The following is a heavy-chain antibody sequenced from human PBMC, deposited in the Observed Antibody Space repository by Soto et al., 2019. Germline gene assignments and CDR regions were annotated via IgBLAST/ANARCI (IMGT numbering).Heavy chain of an antibody. Sequence: QVQLQQWGAGLLKPSETLSLTCAVYGGSFSGYYWSWIRQPPGKGLEWIGEINHSGSTNYNPSLKSRVTISVDTSKNQFSLKLSSVTAADTAVYYCARAPAMVPPLVYWGQGTLVTVSS. D-gene: IGHD5-18*01. CDR1: GGSFSGYY. J-gene: IGHJ4*02. V-gene: IGHV4-34*01. CDR2: INHSGST. CDR3: ARAPAMVPPLVY.